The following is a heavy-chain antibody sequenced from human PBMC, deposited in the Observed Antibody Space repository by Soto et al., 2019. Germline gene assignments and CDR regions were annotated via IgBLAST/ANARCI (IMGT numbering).Heavy chain of an antibody. J-gene: IGHJ5*02. CDR3: ARTNYNWNLRFDP. CDR2: IYYSGST. D-gene: IGHD1-1*01. V-gene: IGHV4-31*03. Sequence: SETLSLTCTVSGGSISSGGYYWSWIRQHPGKGLEWIGYIYYSGSTYYNPSLKSRVTISVDTSKNQFSLKLSSVTAADTAVYYCARTNYNWNLRFDPWGQGTLVTVSS. CDR1: GGSISSGGYY.